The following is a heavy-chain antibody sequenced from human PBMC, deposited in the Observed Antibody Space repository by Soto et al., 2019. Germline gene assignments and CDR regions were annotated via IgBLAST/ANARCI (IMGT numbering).Heavy chain of an antibody. J-gene: IGHJ4*02. CDR1: GFTFSNYA. V-gene: IGHV3-23*01. D-gene: IGHD3-22*01. Sequence: EVQLLESGGGLVQPGGSLRLSCAASGFTFSNYAMSWVRQAPGKGLEWVSAISGSGGSTYYADSVKGRITISRDNSKSTLYLQMNSLRAEDTAVYYCAKGYDTGGYSVDYWGQGTLVTVSS. CDR3: AKGYDTGGYSVDY. CDR2: ISGSGGST.